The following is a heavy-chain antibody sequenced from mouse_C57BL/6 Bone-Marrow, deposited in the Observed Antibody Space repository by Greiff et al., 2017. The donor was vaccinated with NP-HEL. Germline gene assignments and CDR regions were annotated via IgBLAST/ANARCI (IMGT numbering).Heavy chain of an antibody. CDR2: IYPRSGNT. CDR1: GYTFTSYG. J-gene: IGHJ1*03. CDR3: AREKFYYGSLYFDV. V-gene: IGHV1-81*01. Sequence: QVQLQQSGAELARPGASVKLSCKASGYTFTSYGISWVKQRTGQGLEWIGEIYPRSGNTYYNEKFKGKATLTADKSSSTAYMELRSLTSEDSAVYVCAREKFYYGSLYFDVWGTGTTVTVSS. D-gene: IGHD1-1*01.